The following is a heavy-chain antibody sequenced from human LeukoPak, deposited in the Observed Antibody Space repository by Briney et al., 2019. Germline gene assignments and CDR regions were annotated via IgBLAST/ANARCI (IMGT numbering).Heavy chain of an antibody. Sequence: GGSLRLSCAASGFTFSSYAMSWVRQAPGKGLEWVSAISGSGGSTYYADSVKGRLTISRDNSKNTLYLQMNSLRAEDTAVYYCAKDPSQTYGDEIDYWGQGTLVTVSS. J-gene: IGHJ4*02. CDR3: AKDPSQTYGDEIDY. D-gene: IGHD4-17*01. CDR1: GFTFSSYA. CDR2: ISGSGGST. V-gene: IGHV3-23*01.